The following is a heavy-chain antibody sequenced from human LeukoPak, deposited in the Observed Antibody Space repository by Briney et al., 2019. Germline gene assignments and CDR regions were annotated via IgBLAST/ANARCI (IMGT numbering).Heavy chain of an antibody. CDR2: ISGSGGST. J-gene: IGHJ4*02. V-gene: IGHV3-23*01. Sequence: GGSLRLSCAVSGFTFSSYAMSWVRQAPGKGLEWVSAISGSGGSTYYVDSVKGRFTISRDNSKNTLYLQMNSLRAEDTAVYYCAKRYCSSSICSFFDYWGQGTLVTVSS. CDR1: GFTFSSYA. CDR3: AKRYCSSSICSFFDY. D-gene: IGHD2-2*01.